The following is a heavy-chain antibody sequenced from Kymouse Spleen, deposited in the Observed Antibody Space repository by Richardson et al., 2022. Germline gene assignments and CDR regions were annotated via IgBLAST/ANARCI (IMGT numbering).Heavy chain of an antibody. Sequence: QLQLQESGPGLVKPSETLSLTCTVSGGSISSSSYYWGWIRQPPGKGLEWIGSIYYSGSTYYNPSLKSRVTISVDTSKNQFSLKLSSVTAADTAVYYCARHGIYCSSTSCYIDAFDIWGQGTMVTVSS. V-gene: IGHV4-39*01. CDR2: IYYSGST. CDR1: GGSISSSSYY. J-gene: IGHJ3*02. D-gene: IGHD2-2*02. CDR3: ARHGIYCSSTSCYIDAFDI.